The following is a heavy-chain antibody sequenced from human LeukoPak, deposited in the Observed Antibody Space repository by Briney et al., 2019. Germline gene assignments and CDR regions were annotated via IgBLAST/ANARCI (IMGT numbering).Heavy chain of an antibody. J-gene: IGHJ4*02. CDR1: GFTFSSFN. V-gene: IGHV3-21*01. CDR3: ARERGYSYGYGDY. CDR2: IGSSSTYE. Sequence: TGGSLRLSCAASGFTFSSFNMNWVRQAPGKGLEWVSSIGSSSTYEYYADSVKGRFTISRDNAKNSLYLQMDSLRDEDTAVYYCARERGYSYGYGDYWSQGTLVTVSS. D-gene: IGHD5-18*01.